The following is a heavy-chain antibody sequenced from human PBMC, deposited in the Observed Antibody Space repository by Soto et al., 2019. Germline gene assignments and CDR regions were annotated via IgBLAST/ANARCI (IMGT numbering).Heavy chain of an antibody. CDR3: ARAPHYACSGCYSPSPPYGMDV. CDR1: GGPLSSYY. V-gene: IGHV4-59*12. Sequence: PSETLSLTCTVSGGPLSSYYWSWIRQPPGKGLEWIGYIYYSGGTNYNPSLKSRVAISVDTSKNQFSLKLISVTAADTAVYYCARAPHYACSGCYSPSPPYGMDVWGQGATVTVSS. D-gene: IGHD3-22*01. CDR2: IYYSGGT. J-gene: IGHJ6*02.